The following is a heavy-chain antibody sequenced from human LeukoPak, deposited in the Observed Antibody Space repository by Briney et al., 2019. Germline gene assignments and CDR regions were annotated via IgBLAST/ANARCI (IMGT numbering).Heavy chain of an antibody. Sequence: GGSLRLSCAASGFTFSSYWMSWVRQAPGKGLEWVANIKQDGSEKYYVDSVKGRFTISRDNAKNSLYLQMNSLRAEDTAVYYCARDAVLEYYYDSSGYFAWGQGTLVTVSS. CDR3: ARDAVLEYYYDSSGYFA. CDR2: IKQDGSEK. V-gene: IGHV3-7*01. CDR1: GFTFSSYW. D-gene: IGHD3-22*01. J-gene: IGHJ5*02.